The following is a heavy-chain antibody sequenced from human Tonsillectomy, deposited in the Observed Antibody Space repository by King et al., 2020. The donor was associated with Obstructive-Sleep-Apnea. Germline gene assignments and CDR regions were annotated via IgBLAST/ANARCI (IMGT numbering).Heavy chain of an antibody. CDR3: ARRPTRGFDY. Sequence: VQLQQWGAGLLKPSETLSLPCAVYGGSFSGYYWSWIRQPPGKGLEWIGEINHSGSTNYNPSLKSRVTISVDTSKNQFSLKLSSVTAADTAVYYCARRPTRGFDYWGQGTLVTVSS. CDR2: INHSGST. J-gene: IGHJ4*02. D-gene: IGHD3-10*01. V-gene: IGHV4-34*01. CDR1: GGSFSGYY.